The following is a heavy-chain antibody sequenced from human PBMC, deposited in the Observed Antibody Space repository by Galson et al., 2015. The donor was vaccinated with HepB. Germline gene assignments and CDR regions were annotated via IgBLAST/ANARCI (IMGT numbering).Heavy chain of an antibody. V-gene: IGHV3-53*01. J-gene: IGHJ4*02. CDR2: IYSDGST. D-gene: IGHD4-11*01. CDR3: AKSSDTYTVTRGEDY. Sequence: SLRLSCAVSGFTVSRNYMNWVRQAPGKGLEWVSVIYSDGSTYYADSVKGRFTISRDNSKNTLYLQMNSLRAEDTAVYYCAKSSDTYTVTRGEDYWGQGTLVTVSS. CDR1: GFTVSRNY.